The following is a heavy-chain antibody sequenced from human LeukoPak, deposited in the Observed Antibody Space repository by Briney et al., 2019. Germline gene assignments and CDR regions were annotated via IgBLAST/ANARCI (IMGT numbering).Heavy chain of an antibody. CDR3: ARGRPVTIFGVVHTLFDY. Sequence: SETLSLTCAVYGGSFSGYYWSWIRQPPGKGLEWIGEINHGGSTNYNPSLKSRVTISVDTSKNQFSLKLSSVTAADTAVYYCARGRPVTIFGVVHTLFDYWGQGTLVTVSS. V-gene: IGHV4-34*01. CDR1: GGSFSGYY. D-gene: IGHD3-3*01. CDR2: INHGGST. J-gene: IGHJ4*02.